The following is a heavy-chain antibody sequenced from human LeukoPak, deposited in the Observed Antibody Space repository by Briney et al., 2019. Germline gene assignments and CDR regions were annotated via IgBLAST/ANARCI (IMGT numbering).Heavy chain of an antibody. CDR2: INSDGSST. CDR3: ARQVVTLSSDAFDI. Sequence: PGGSLRLSCAASVFTFSSYWMHWVRQAPWKGLVWVSRINSDGSSTSYADSVKGRLTISRDNAKNTLYLQMNSLRAEDTTVYYCARQVVTLSSDAFDIWGQGTMVTVSS. V-gene: IGHV3-74*01. J-gene: IGHJ3*02. CDR1: VFTFSSYW. D-gene: IGHD2-21*02.